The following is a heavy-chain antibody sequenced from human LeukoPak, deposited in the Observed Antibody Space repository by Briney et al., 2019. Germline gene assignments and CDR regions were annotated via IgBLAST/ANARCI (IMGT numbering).Heavy chain of an antibody. CDR2: IWYDGSNK. CDR1: GFTFSSYG. J-gene: IGHJ5*02. D-gene: IGHD3-10*01. Sequence: GGSLRLSCAASGFTFSSYGMNWVRQAPGKGLEWVAVIWYDGSNKYYADSVKGRFTISRDNSKNTLYLQMNSLRAEDTAVYYCARGITTVRGVIPYNWFDPWGQGTLVTVSS. V-gene: IGHV3-33*08. CDR3: ARGITTVRGVIPYNWFDP.